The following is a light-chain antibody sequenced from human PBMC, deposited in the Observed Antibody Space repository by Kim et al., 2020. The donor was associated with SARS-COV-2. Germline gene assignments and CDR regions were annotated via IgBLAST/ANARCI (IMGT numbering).Light chain of an antibody. CDR1: QSVSSSY. Sequence: EIVLTQSPGTLSFSPGERATLSCRASQSVSSSYLAWHQQKPGQAPRLLIYGASSSATGVPDRFSGSGSVTDFTLTLSTLEPEEFAVYYCQQYGRSPRTFGGGTKVDIK. CDR3: QQYGRSPRT. CDR2: GAS. V-gene: IGKV3-20*01. J-gene: IGKJ4*01.